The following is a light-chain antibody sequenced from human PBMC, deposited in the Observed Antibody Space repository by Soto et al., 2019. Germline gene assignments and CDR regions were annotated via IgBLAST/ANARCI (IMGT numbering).Light chain of an antibody. Sequence: EIVMTQSPATLSVSPGERATLSCRASQSVSSNLAWYQQKPGQAPRLLIYGASTRATGIPARLSGSGSGTDFTLTISSLEPEDFAVYYCQQRSNWPPTFGQGTRLEIK. J-gene: IGKJ5*01. CDR2: GAS. CDR3: QQRSNWPPT. CDR1: QSVSSN. V-gene: IGKV3-15*01.